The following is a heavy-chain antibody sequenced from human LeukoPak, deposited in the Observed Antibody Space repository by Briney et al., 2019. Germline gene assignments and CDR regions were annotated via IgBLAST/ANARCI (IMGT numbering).Heavy chain of an antibody. D-gene: IGHD1-26*01. CDR1: GGSISSYY. Sequence: KPSETLSLTCTVSGGSISSYYWSWIRQPAGKGLEWIGRIYTSGSTNYNPSRKSRVTMSVDTSKNQFSLKLSSVTAADTAVYYCARDRGSWEPNWFDPWGQGTLVTVSS. J-gene: IGHJ5*02. V-gene: IGHV4-4*07. CDR3: ARDRGSWEPNWFDP. CDR2: IYTSGST.